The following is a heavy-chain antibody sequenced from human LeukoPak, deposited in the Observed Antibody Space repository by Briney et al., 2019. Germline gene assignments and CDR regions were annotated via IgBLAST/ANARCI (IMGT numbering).Heavy chain of an antibody. CDR3: ARGYNILTGYYYFDY. J-gene: IGHJ4*02. CDR2: IYYSGST. D-gene: IGHD3-9*01. CDR1: GGSISSSSYY. Sequence: PSETLSLTCTVSGGSISSSSYYWGWIRQPPGKGLEWIGSIYYSGSTNDNPSLKSRLTMSVDTSKNQFSLKLSSVTAADTAVYYCARGYNILTGYYYFDYWGQGTLVTVSS. V-gene: IGHV4-39*07.